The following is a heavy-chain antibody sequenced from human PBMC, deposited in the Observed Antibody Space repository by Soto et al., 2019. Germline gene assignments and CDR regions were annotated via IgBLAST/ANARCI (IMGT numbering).Heavy chain of an antibody. Sequence: GGSIRVSRRAAELKCGGYGGSWVRQKTGKGLEWVSAISGSGGSTYYADSVKGRFTISRDNSKNLLHLQMNSLGAEDTAVYYCAKDYYDTLTGYYGPDYWGQGTLVTVSS. J-gene: IGHJ4*02. CDR1: ELKCGGYG. V-gene: IGHV3-23*01. CDR3: AKDYYDTLTGYYGPDY. D-gene: IGHD3-9*01. CDR2: ISGSGGST.